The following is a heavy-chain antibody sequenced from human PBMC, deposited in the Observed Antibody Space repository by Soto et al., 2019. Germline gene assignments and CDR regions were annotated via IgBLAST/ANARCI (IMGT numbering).Heavy chain of an antibody. D-gene: IGHD1-26*01. CDR3: ARESGAGATNWFDP. Sequence: QQHLQESGSGLVKPSQTLSLTCAVSGGSISSGGYSWRWIRQPPGKGLEWIGDINYSGSTYYNPSLKSRATISIDRSKNHFSLELTSLTAADTAVYYCARESGAGATNWFDPWGQGTLVTVSS. CDR1: GGSISSGGYS. V-gene: IGHV4-30-2*01. CDR2: INYSGST. J-gene: IGHJ5*02.